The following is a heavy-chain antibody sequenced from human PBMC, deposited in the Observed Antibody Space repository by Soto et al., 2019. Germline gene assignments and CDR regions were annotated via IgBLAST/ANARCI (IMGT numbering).Heavy chain of an antibody. CDR2: IIPLFNVA. CDR3: AASGMGVLGYDYKDTEGLDI. CDR1: GGTFSNFA. D-gene: IGHD4-4*01. Sequence: QVQLVQSGPEVKKPGSSVKVSCEASGGTFSNFAVNWVRQAPGQGLEWVGGIIPLFNVAKYAKKFEGRVTIVADASRSTAYMDLRSLRSDDTAVYYCAASGMGVLGYDYKDTEGLDIWGQGTMVTVSS. V-gene: IGHV1-69*01. J-gene: IGHJ3*02.